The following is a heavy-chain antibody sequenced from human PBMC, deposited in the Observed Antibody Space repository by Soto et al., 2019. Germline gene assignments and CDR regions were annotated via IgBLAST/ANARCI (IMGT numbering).Heavy chain of an antibody. D-gene: IGHD3-10*01. Sequence: PGGSLELSSAAYGFTSSKYNVNWVRQAPEKGMEWLSYINSRSDTMLYADSVKGRFSISRDNARNSLYLQMNSLGAEDTAVYFCVIIRGPPRSTDFWGPGPLVSLSS. J-gene: IGHJ4*02. CDR1: GFTSSKYN. CDR3: VIIRGPPRSTDF. V-gene: IGHV3-48*01. CDR2: INSRSDTM.